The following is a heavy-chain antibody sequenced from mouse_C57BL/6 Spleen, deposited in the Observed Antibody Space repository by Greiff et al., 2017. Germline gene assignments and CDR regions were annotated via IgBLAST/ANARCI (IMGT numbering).Heavy chain of an antibody. D-gene: IGHD2-4*01. V-gene: IGHV1-82*01. J-gene: IGHJ2*01. CDR2: IYPGDGDT. CDR1: GYAFSSSW. CDR3: AKSSIYYDYAAVDY. Sequence: QVQLQQSGPELVKPGASVKISCKASGYAFSSSWMDWVKQRPGKGLEWIGRIYPGDGDTNYNGKFKGKATLTADISSSTAYMQLSSLTSEDSAVYFCAKSSIYYDYAAVDYWGQGTTLTVSS.